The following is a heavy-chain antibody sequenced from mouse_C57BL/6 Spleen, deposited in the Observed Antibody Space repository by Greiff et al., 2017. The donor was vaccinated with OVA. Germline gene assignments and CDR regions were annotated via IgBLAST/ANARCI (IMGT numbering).Heavy chain of an antibody. CDR2: IDPETGGT. CDR1: GYTFTDYE. V-gene: IGHV1-15*01. J-gene: IGHJ4*01. Sequence: QVQLQQSGAELVRPGASVTLSCKASGYTFTDYEMHWVKQTPVHGLEWIGAIDPETGGTAYNQKFKGKAILTADKSSSTAYMELRSLTSEDSAVYYSLTTVVPYYAMDYWGQGTSVTVSS. D-gene: IGHD1-1*01. CDR3: LTTVVPYYAMDY.